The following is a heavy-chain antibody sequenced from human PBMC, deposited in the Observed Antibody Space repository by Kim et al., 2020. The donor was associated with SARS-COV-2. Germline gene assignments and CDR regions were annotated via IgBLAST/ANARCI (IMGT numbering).Heavy chain of an antibody. CDR2: ISTSVGYI. Sequence: GGSLRLSCAASGFTFSSYSMNWVRQAPGKGLEWVSSISTSVGYIYYADSVKGRFTISRDNAKNSLYLQMNSLSAEDTAVYYCARDSSDIAAAGAYYYYGMGVWGQGNTVTVSS. V-gene: IGHV3-21*04. CDR3: ARDSSDIAAAGAYYYYGMGV. CDR1: GFTFSSYS. D-gene: IGHD6-13*01. J-gene: IGHJ6*02.